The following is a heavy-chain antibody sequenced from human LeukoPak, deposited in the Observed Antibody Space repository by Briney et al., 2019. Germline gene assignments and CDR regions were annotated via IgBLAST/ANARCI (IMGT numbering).Heavy chain of an antibody. CDR3: AKVISRSTTWDAFDI. D-gene: IGHD4-17*01. CDR2: ISYDGSNK. J-gene: IGHJ3*02. Sequence: AASLRLSCAASGFTFSSYGMHWVRQAPGKGLEWVAFISYDGSNKFYADSVQGRFTISRDTSKNTLYLQMNSLRAEDTAVYYCAKVISRSTTWDAFDIWGQGTMVTVSS. V-gene: IGHV3-30*18. CDR1: GFTFSSYG.